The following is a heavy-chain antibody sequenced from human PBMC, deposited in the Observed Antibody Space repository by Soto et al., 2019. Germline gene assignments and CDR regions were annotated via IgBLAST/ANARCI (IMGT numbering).Heavy chain of an antibody. CDR3: ARGVYYDSSGYDY. CDR1: GGSISSGDYY. V-gene: IGHV4-30-4*01. CDR2: IYYSGST. D-gene: IGHD3-22*01. J-gene: IGHJ4*02. Sequence: SETLSLTCTVSGGSISSGDYYWSWIRQPPGKGLEWIGYIYYSGSTYYNPSLKSRVTISVDTSKNQFSLKLSSVTAADTAVYYCARGVYYDSSGYDYWGQGTLVTVPQ.